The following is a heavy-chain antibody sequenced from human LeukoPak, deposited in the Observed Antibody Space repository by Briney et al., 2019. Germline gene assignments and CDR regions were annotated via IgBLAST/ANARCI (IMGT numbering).Heavy chain of an antibody. CDR1: GFTFSSYG. J-gene: IGHJ6*02. D-gene: IGHD3-9*01. CDR2: ISYDGSNK. Sequence: PGGSLRLSCAASGFTFSSYGMHWVRQAPGKGLEWVAVISYDGSNKYYADSVKGRFTISRDNSKNTLYLQMNSLRAEDTAVYYCAKTYFDFYYYYYGMDVWGQGTTVTVSS. CDR3: AKTYFDFYYYYYGMDV. V-gene: IGHV3-30*18.